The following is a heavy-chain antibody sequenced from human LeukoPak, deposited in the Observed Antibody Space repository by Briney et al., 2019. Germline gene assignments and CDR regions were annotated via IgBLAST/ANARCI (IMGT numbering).Heavy chain of an antibody. Sequence: GGSLRLSCAASGFTFSSYGMHWVRQAPGKGLEWVAVISYDGSNKYYADSVKGRFTISRDNSKNTLYLQMNSLRAEDTAVYYCAKDRGGWGHDYWGQGTLVTVPS. CDR1: GFTFSSYG. CDR2: ISYDGSNK. CDR3: AKDRGGWGHDY. J-gene: IGHJ4*02. D-gene: IGHD6-19*01. V-gene: IGHV3-30*18.